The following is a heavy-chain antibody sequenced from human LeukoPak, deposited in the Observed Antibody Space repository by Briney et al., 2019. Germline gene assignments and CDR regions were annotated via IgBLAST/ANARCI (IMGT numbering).Heavy chain of an antibody. Sequence: SETLSLTCAVYGGSFSGYYWSWIRQPPGKGLEWIGEINHSGSTNYNPSLKSRVTISVDTSKNQFSLKLSSVTAADTAVYYCARGGVSGIAAAGSHNWFDPWGQGTLVTVSS. CDR2: INHSGST. CDR1: GGSFSGYY. D-gene: IGHD6-13*01. CDR3: ARGGVSGIAAAGSHNWFDP. J-gene: IGHJ5*02. V-gene: IGHV4-34*01.